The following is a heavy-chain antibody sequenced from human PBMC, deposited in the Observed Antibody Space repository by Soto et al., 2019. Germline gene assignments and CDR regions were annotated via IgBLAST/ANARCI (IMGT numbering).Heavy chain of an antibody. Sequence: SVKVSCKXSGGTFSSYAISWMRQAPGQGLEWMGGIIPIFGTANYAQKFQGRVTITADESTSTAYMELSSLRSEDTAVYYCARVMDARGEPAWFDPWGQGTLVTVSS. D-gene: IGHD2-21*01. V-gene: IGHV1-69*13. CDR2: IIPIFGTA. CDR3: ARVMDARGEPAWFDP. CDR1: GGTFSSYA. J-gene: IGHJ5*02.